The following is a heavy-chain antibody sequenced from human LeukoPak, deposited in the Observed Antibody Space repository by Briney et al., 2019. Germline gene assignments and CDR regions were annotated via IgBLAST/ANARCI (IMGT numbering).Heavy chain of an antibody. D-gene: IGHD5-18*01. CDR3: ARGIQLWTHFDY. CDR1: GFTFSSYA. CDR2: ISYDGSNK. V-gene: IGHV3-30-3*01. J-gene: IGHJ4*02. Sequence: PGRSLRLSCAASGFTFSSYAMHWVRQAPGKGLERVAVISYDGSNKYYADSVKGRFTISRDNSKNTLYLQMNSLRAEDTAVYYCARGIQLWTHFDYWGQGTLVTVSS.